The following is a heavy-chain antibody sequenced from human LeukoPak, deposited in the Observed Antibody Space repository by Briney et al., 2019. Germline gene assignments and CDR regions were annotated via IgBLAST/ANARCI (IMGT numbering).Heavy chain of an antibody. V-gene: IGHV5-51*01. D-gene: IGHD6-6*01. CDR2: IYPGDSET. Sequence: GESLKISCKGSGYNFATDWIGWVRQMPGKGLEWMGIIYPGDSETNYSPSFKGQVTFSVDMSITTAYLQWGSLKASDTAMYYCARTYSSSSVSWFDPWGQGTLVTVSS. J-gene: IGHJ5*02. CDR3: ARTYSSSSVSWFDP. CDR1: GYNFATDW.